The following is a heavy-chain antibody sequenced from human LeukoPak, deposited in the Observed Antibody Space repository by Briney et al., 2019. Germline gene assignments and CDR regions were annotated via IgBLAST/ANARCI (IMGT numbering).Heavy chain of an antibody. CDR3: ARGYQLLNYFDY. Sequence: ASVTVSCKASGYTITTYAITWVRQAPGQGLEWMGWIRANNGNTNYAQKLQGRVTMTTDTSTSTAYMELRSLRSDDTAVYYCARGYQLLNYFDYWGQGTLVTVSS. D-gene: IGHD2-2*01. CDR1: GYTITTYA. CDR2: IRANNGNT. V-gene: IGHV1-18*01. J-gene: IGHJ4*02.